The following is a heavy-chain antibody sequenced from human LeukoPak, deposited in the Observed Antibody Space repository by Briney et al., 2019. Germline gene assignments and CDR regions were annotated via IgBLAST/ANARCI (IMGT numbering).Heavy chain of an antibody. V-gene: IGHV1-2*02. CDR3: ARGSGVTGGLFDY. J-gene: IGHJ4*02. CDR2: INPNSGGT. CDR1: GYTFTSYD. D-gene: IGHD1-20*01. Sequence: GASVKVSCKASGYTFTSYDINWVRQATGQGLEWMGWINPNSGGTNYAQKFQGRVTMTRDTSISTAYMELSRLRSDDTAVYYCARGSGVTGGLFDYWGQGTLVTVSS.